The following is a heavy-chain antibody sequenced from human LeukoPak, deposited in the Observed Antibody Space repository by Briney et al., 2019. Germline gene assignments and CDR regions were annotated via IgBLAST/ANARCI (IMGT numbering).Heavy chain of an antibody. CDR1: GGSFSGYY. D-gene: IGHD6-19*01. CDR3: ARVGDSSGWYPPDY. V-gene: IGHV4-34*01. J-gene: IGHJ4*02. Sequence: SETLSLTCAVYGGSFSGYYWSWIRQPPGKGLEWIGEINHSGSTNYNPSLKSRVTISVDTSKNQFSLKLSSVTAADTAVYYCARVGDSSGWYPPDYWGQGTLVTVSS. CDR2: INHSGST.